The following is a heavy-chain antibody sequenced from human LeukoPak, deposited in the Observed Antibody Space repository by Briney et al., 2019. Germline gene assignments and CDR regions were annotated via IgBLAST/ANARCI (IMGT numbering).Heavy chain of an antibody. CDR1: GFTFTSSA. V-gene: IGHV1-58*02. J-gene: IGHJ6*02. D-gene: IGHD6-13*01. Sequence: SVKVSCKASGFTFTSSAMQWVRQARGQRLEWIGWIVVGSGNTNYAQKFQERVTITRDMSTSTAYMELSSLRSEDTAVYYRAADPYSSPTYYYYGMDVWGQGTTVTVSS. CDR3: AADPYSSPTYYYYGMDV. CDR2: IVVGSGNT.